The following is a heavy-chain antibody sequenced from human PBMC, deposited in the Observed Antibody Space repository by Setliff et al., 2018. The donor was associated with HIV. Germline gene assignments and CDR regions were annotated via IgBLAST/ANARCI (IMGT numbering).Heavy chain of an antibody. CDR3: ARGLMVNDAAPFDY. J-gene: IGHJ4*02. CDR2: INHSGST. V-gene: IGHV4-34*01. Sequence: PSETLSLTCGVYGGSLSDYYWNWIRQPPGKGLEWIAEINHSGSTNYNPSLKSRATISVYTSQNQLALKLSSVTAADTAMYYCARGLMVNDAAPFDYWGQGALVTVSS. D-gene: IGHD2-8*01. CDR1: GGSLSDYY.